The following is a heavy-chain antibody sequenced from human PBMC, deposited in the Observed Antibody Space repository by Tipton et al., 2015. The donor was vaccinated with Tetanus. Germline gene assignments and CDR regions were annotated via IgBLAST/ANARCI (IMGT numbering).Heavy chain of an antibody. Sequence: TLSLTCTVSGDSISRGGYFWNWIRQRPGKGLEWIGYTYHTGGTYYNPPLKSRVTISVDRSNNQFSLELTSVTAADTALYYCARAPYNSPGKYYFDYWGQGILVTVSS. CDR3: ARAPYNSPGKYYFDY. CDR2: TYHTGGT. J-gene: IGHJ4*02. D-gene: IGHD1-1*01. V-gene: IGHV4-30-2*01. CDR1: GDSISRGGYF.